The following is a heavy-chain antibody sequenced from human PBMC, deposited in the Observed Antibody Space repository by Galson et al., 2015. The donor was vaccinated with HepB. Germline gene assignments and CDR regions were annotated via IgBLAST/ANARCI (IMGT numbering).Heavy chain of an antibody. CDR3: AILHGRQLVLSTLGNDY. D-gene: IGHD6-6*01. J-gene: IGHJ4*02. CDR2: IDPRDSYT. Sequence: QSGAEVKKPGESLRISCKGSGYSFTSYWISWVRQMPGKGLEWMGRIDPRDSYTNYSPSFQGHVTISADKSISTAYLQWSSLKASDTAMYYCAILHGRQLVLSTLGNDYWGQGTLVTVSS. CDR1: GYSFTSYW. V-gene: IGHV5-10-1*01.